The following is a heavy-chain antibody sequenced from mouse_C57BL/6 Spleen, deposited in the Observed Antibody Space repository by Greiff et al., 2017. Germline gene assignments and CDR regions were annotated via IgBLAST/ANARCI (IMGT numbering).Heavy chain of an antibody. CDR1: GYTFTDYY. V-gene: IGHV1-34*01. J-gene: IGHJ1*03. CDR3: ARTPPYCKRYFDV. CDR2: IYPSNGGN. D-gene: IGHD6-5*01. Sequence: EVQLLQSGPELVKPGASVKMSCKASGYTFTDYYMHWVQQSHGKSLEWIGYIYPSNGGNGYNQKFKGKATLTVDKSSSTAYMELRSLTSEDSAGYYYARTPPYCKRYFDVWGTGTTVTVSS.